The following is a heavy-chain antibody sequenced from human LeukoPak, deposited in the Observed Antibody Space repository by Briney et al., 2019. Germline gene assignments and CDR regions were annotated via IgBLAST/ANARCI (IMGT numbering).Heavy chain of an antibody. D-gene: IGHD3-16*02. V-gene: IGHV1-46*01. J-gene: IGHJ4*02. Sequence: ASVKVSCKASGYTFTSYYMHWVRQAPGQGREWMGIINPSGGSTSYAQKFQGRVTMTRDTSTSTVYMELSRLRSEDTAVYYCARDNSYDYVWGSYRYPDYWGQGTLVTVSS. CDR2: INPSGGST. CDR3: ARDNSYDYVWGSYRYPDY. CDR1: GYTFTSYY.